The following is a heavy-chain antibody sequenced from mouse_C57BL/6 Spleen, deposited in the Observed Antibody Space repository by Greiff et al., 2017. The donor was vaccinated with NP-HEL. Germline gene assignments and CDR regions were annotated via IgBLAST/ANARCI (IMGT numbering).Heavy chain of an antibody. J-gene: IGHJ3*01. Sequence: QVQLQQPGAELVKPGASVKLSCKASGYTFTSYWMQWVKQRPGQGLEWIGEIDPSDSYTNYNQKFKGKATLTVDTSSSTAYMQLSSLTSEDSAVYYCARKGYYGNYEFAYWGQGTLVTVSA. D-gene: IGHD2-1*01. CDR3: ARKGYYGNYEFAY. V-gene: IGHV1-50*01. CDR1: GYTFTSYW. CDR2: IDPSDSYT.